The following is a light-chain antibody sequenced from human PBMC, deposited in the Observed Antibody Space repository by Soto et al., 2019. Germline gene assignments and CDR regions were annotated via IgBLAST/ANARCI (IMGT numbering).Light chain of an antibody. CDR1: QSISSW. CDR2: DAS. V-gene: IGKV1-5*01. CDR3: QQYNSYSQIT. Sequence: DIQMTQSPSTLSASVGDRVTITCRASQSISSWLAWYQQKPGKAPKLLIYDASSLESGVPSRFSGSGSETEFPLTISILQPDDFATYYCQQYNSYSQITFGQGTRLEIK. J-gene: IGKJ5*01.